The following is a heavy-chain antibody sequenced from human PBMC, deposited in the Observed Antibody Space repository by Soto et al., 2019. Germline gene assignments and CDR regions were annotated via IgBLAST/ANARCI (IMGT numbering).Heavy chain of an antibody. J-gene: IGHJ5*02. CDR1: GGSISSSSYY. D-gene: IGHD6-13*01. V-gene: IGHV4-39*01. Sequence: PSETLSLTCTVSGGSISSSSYYWGWIRQPPGKGLEWIGSIYYSGSTYYNPSLKSRVTISVDTSKNQFSLKLSSVTAADTAVYYGARHQSHSSSDVEPWGQGTQVSVSS. CDR3: ARHQSHSSSDVEP. CDR2: IYYSGST.